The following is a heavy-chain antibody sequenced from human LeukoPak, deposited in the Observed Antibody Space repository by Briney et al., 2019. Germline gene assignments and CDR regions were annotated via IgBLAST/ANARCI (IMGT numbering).Heavy chain of an antibody. CDR2: INHSGST. CDR1: GGSFSGYY. CDR3: ARSITIFGVVIISPWYFDL. D-gene: IGHD3-3*01. Sequence: SETLSLTCAVYGGSFSGYYWSWIRQPPGKGLEWIGEINHSGSTNYNPSLKSRVTISVDTSKNQFSLKLSSVTAADTAVYYCARSITIFGVVIISPWYFDLWGRGTLVTVSS. J-gene: IGHJ2*01. V-gene: IGHV4-34*01.